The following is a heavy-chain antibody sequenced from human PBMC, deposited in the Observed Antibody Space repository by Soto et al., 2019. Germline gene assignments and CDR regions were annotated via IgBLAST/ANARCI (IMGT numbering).Heavy chain of an antibody. V-gene: IGHV3-23*01. D-gene: IGHD3-22*01. Sequence: EVQLLESGGGLVQPGGSLRLSCAASGFTCSFCAMNWVRQAPGKGLEWVSSIRGSGGDTYYADSVKGRFNISRDYSKNTLHLQMNSLRVEDTSVYYCAKVHSDSYYYFDYWGQGTLVSVSS. CDR1: GFTCSFCA. J-gene: IGHJ4*02. CDR2: IRGSGGDT. CDR3: AKVHSDSYYYFDY.